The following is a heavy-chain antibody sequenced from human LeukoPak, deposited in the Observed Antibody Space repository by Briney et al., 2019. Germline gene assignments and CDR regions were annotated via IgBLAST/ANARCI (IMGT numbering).Heavy chain of an antibody. CDR2: IYYSGNT. Sequence: PSETLSLSCTVSVDSIWRSNDCCGWIRQSPGKGLEWLGSIYYSGNTYYNPSREGRLTISVDTYNNQFFLKLPSVTATAPAVFFCARDQWSVTGRWWLDYWGQGMLVTVSS. CDR3: ARDQWSVTGRWWLDY. D-gene: IGHD6-19*01. J-gene: IGHJ4*02. CDR1: VDSIWRSNDC. V-gene: IGHV4-39*07.